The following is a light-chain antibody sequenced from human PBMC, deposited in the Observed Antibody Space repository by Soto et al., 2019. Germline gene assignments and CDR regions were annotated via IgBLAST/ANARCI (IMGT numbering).Light chain of an antibody. CDR2: GAS. CDR3: QQYNNWPRAT. J-gene: IGKJ4*01. CDR1: ETVRTN. Sequence: IVMTQSPATLSVSPGERVTLSCRASETVRTNLAWFQQKPGQTPRLLIFGASTRATGIPTRFTGSGSETEFTLTIGSLQSEDLAVYYCQQYNNWPRATFGGGTKVEIK. V-gene: IGKV3-15*01.